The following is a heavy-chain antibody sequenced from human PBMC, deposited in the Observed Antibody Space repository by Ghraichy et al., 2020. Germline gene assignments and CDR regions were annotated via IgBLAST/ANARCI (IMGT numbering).Heavy chain of an antibody. CDR1: GFTFSSYA. CDR3: AKEGSGWYPYYFDY. V-gene: IGHV3-23*01. CDR2: IRVIGGST. Sequence: GESLNISSAASGFTFSSYAMSWVRQAPGKGLEWVSGIRVIGGSTYYADSVKGRFTISRDNSKNTLYVQMNSLRAEDTAVYYCAKEGSGWYPYYFDYWGQGTLVTVSS. D-gene: IGHD6-19*01. J-gene: IGHJ4*02.